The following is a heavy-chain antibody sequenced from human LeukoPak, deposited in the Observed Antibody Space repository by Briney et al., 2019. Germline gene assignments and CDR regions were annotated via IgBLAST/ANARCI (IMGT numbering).Heavy chain of an antibody. CDR3: ARDLPSPPSGYYGMDV. Sequence: GGSLRLSCAASGFTFSSYAMHWVRQAPGKGLEWMAVISYDGSNKYYADSVKGRFTISRDNSKNTLYLQMNSLRAEDTAVYYCARDLPSPPSGYYGMDVWGQGTTVTVSS. V-gene: IGHV3-30-3*01. J-gene: IGHJ6*02. CDR1: GFTFSSYA. D-gene: IGHD1-26*01. CDR2: ISYDGSNK.